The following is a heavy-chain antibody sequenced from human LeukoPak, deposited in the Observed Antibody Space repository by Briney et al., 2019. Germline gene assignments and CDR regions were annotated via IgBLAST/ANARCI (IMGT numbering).Heavy chain of an antibody. Sequence: KPGGSLRLSCAASGFTFNNAWMNWVRQAPGKGLEWVGRIKSKNVGGTTDYAAPVKGRFTISRDDSKNTVYLQMNSLKIEDTAVYYCTSRAAFDPWGQGTLVTVSS. V-gene: IGHV3-15*01. CDR1: GFTFNNAW. CDR2: IKSKNVGGTT. J-gene: IGHJ5*02. CDR3: TSRAAFDP.